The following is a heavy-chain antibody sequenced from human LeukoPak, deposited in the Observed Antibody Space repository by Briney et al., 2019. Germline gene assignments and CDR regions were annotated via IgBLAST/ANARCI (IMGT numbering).Heavy chain of an antibody. CDR2: IYYSGST. D-gene: IGHD3-10*01. V-gene: IGHV4-39*07. CDR3: ARDQGLLWFGERWGRVAFDI. J-gene: IGHJ3*02. CDR1: GGSISSSSYY. Sequence: PSETLSLTCTVSGGSISSSSYYWGWIRQPPGKGLEWIGSIYYSGSTYYNPSLKSRVTISVDTSKNQFSLKLSSVTAADTAVYYCARDQGLLWFGERWGRVAFDIWGQGTMVTVSS.